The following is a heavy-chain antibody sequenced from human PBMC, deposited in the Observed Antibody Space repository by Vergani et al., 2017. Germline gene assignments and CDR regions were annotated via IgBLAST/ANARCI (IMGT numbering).Heavy chain of an antibody. J-gene: IGHJ5*02. D-gene: IGHD2-21*01. Sequence: QVQLVQSGAEVKKPGASVKVSCKASGHTFTGYYMHWVRQAPGQRLEWMGWINPNSGGTNYAQKFQGRVTMTRDTSISTAYMELSRLRSDDTAVYYCAREGRGIVVTTNWFDPWGQGTLVTVSS. CDR3: AREGRGIVVTTNWFDP. V-gene: IGHV1-2*02. CDR2: INPNSGGT. CDR1: GHTFTGYY.